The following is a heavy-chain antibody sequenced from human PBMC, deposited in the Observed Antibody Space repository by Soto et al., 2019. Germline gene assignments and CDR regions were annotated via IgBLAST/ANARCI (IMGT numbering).Heavy chain of an antibody. V-gene: IGHV1-69*01. D-gene: IGHD3-3*01. CDR1: GATFSAFA. J-gene: IGHJ6*02. CDR2: IIPIFGTA. CDR3: ALLRGMLNYYYYGMDV. Sequence: QGHRLQPGLEVKKPGPPVKVSCKALGATFSAFAITWGGRALGQGLDWRGGIIPIFGTANYAQKFQGRVTITADESTSTAYMELSSLRSEDTAVYYCALLRGMLNYYYYGMDVWGQGTTVTVSS.